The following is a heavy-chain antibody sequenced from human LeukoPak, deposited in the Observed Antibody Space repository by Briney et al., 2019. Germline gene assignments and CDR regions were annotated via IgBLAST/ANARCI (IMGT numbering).Heavy chain of an antibody. CDR1: GGSFSGYY. CDR2: INHSGST. Sequence: SETLSLTCAVYGGSFSGYYWSWIRQPPGKGLEWIGEINHSGSTNYNPSLKSRVTISVDTSKNQFSLKLSSVTAADTAVYYCARSIVGASKDAFDIWGQGTMVTVSS. J-gene: IGHJ3*02. CDR3: ARSIVGASKDAFDI. D-gene: IGHD1-26*01. V-gene: IGHV4-34*01.